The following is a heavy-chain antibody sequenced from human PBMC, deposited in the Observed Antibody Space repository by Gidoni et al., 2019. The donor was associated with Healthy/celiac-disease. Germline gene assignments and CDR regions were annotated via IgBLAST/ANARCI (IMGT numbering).Heavy chain of an antibody. V-gene: IGHV3-9*01. Sequence: EVQLVESGGGLVQPGRSLRLSCAASGFTFDDYAMHWVRQAPGKGLEWGSCISWNSGSIGYADSVKGRFTISRDNAKNSLYLQMNSLRAEDTALYYCAKDMTDSSGLAFDYWGQGTLVTVSS. CDR3: AKDMTDSSGLAFDY. D-gene: IGHD3-22*01. CDR2: ISWNSGSI. CDR1: GFTFDDYA. J-gene: IGHJ4*02.